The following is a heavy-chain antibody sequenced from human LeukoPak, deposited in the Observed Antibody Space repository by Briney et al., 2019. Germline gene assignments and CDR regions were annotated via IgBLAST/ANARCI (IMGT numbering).Heavy chain of an antibody. CDR3: ARALGDQPEYYYGMDV. CDR1: GFTFSTYS. D-gene: IGHD1-14*01. Sequence: PGESLRLSCAASGFTFSTYSMNWVRQAPGRGLEWVSSITSSTTVPHIFYADSVTGRFTISRDNADNSLFLQMNSLRAEDTAVYYCARALGDQPEYYYGMDVWGQGTTVTVSS. J-gene: IGHJ6*02. CDR2: ITSSTTVPHI. V-gene: IGHV3-21*01.